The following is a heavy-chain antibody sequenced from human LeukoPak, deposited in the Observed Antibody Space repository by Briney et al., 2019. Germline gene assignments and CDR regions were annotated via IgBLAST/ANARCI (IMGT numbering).Heavy chain of an antibody. D-gene: IGHD6-13*01. J-gene: IGHJ4*02. Sequence: SGGSLRLSCAASGFIFTTHWMSWVRQAPGKGLEWVSSISSSSSYIYYADSVKGRFTISRDNAKNSLYLQMNSLRAEDTAVYYCAKGRASWYDFDYWGQGTLVTVSS. CDR1: GFIFTTHW. V-gene: IGHV3-21*04. CDR3: AKGRASWYDFDY. CDR2: ISSSSSYI.